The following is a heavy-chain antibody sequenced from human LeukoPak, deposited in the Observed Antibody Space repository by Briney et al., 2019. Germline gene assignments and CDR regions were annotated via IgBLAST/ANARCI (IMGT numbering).Heavy chain of an antibody. CDR1: GFTFSSHG. D-gene: IGHD2-21*01. CDR2: SSSIGGRT. J-gene: IGHJ4*02. V-gene: IGHV3-23*01. CDR3: AKDSDWSCDY. Sequence: PGGSLRLSCAASGFTFSSHGMNWVRQAPGKGLEWVSGSSSIGGRTYYADSVKGRFTVSRDNAKNTVYLEMNSLRAEDTAFYYCAKDSDWSCDYWGQGTLVTVSS.